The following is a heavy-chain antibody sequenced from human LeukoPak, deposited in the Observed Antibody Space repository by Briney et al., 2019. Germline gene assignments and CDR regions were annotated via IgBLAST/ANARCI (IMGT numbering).Heavy chain of an antibody. Sequence: ASETLSLTCTVSGGSISSGGYYWSWLRQHPGKGLEWIGYIYYSGSTYYNPSLKSRVTISVDTSKNQFSLKLSSVTAADTAVYYCARRGTYYYDSSGYILDPWGQGTLVTVSS. CDR2: IYYSGST. J-gene: IGHJ5*02. CDR1: GGSISSGGYY. CDR3: ARRGTYYYDSSGYILDP. D-gene: IGHD3-22*01. V-gene: IGHV4-31*03.